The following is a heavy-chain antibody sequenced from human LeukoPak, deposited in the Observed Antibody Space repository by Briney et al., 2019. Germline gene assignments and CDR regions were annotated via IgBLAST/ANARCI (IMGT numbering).Heavy chain of an antibody. Sequence: ASVKVSCKASGYTFTSYAMHWVRQAPGQRLEWMGWINAGNGNTKYSQKFQGRVTITRDTSASTAYMELSSLRSEDTAVYYCAEEGASCRAVYYFDFLGQGTLVTVSS. J-gene: IGHJ4*02. CDR2: INAGNGNT. D-gene: IGHD4/OR15-4a*01. V-gene: IGHV1-3*01. CDR1: GYTFTSYA. CDR3: AEEGASCRAVYYFDF.